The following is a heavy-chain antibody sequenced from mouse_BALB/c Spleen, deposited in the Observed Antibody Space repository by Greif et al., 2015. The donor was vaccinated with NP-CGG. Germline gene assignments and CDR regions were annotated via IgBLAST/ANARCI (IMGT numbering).Heavy chain of an antibody. CDR3: AIITTAGYFDV. V-gene: IGHV1S132*01. D-gene: IGHD1-1*01. CDR2: IFPGTGTT. Sequence: QVQLKQSGAELVKPGASVKLSCKTSGYTFTSYWIQWVKQRPGQGLGWIGEIFPGTGTTYYNEKFKGKATLTIDTSSSTAYMQLSSLTSEDSAVYFCAIITTAGYFDVWGAGTTVTVSS. CDR1: GYTFTSYW. J-gene: IGHJ1*01.